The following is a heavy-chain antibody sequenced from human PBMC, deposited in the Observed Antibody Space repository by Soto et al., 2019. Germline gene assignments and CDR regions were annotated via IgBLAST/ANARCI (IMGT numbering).Heavy chain of an antibody. V-gene: IGHV3-23*01. CDR2: ISSSGGST. CDR1: GFTFSDYI. Sequence: GGSLRLSCGTSGFTFSDYIRTWVRQAPGKGLEWVSSISSSGGSTYYADSVKGRFTISRDNSKNTLYLQMNSLRAEDTAVYYCAKAIVLLWFGGFDYWGQGTLVTVSS. CDR3: AKAIVLLWFGGFDY. J-gene: IGHJ4*02. D-gene: IGHD3-10*01.